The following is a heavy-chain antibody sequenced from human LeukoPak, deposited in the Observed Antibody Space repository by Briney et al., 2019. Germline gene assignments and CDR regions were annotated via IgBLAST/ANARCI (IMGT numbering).Heavy chain of an antibody. CDR2: IYYSGST. D-gene: IGHD1-26*01. Sequence: SETLSLTCTVSGGSISSYYWSWIRQPPGKGLEWIGYIYYSGSTNYNPSLKSRVTISVDTSKNQFSLKLSSVTAADTAVYYCATYSGSPRWGQGNPGHRLL. J-gene: IGHJ4*02. CDR1: GGSISSYY. V-gene: IGHV4-59*01. CDR3: ATYSGSPR.